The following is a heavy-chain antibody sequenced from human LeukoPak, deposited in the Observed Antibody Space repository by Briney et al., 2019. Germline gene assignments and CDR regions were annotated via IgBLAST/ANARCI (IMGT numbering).Heavy chain of an antibody. CDR2: ISSSGSTI. V-gene: IGHV3-48*03. Sequence: GGSLRLSCAASGFTFSSYAMSWVRQAPEKGLEWVSYISSSGSTIYYADSVKGRFTISRDNAKNSLYLQMNSLRAEDTAVYYCARDLYNWNESGMDYWGQGTLVTVSS. J-gene: IGHJ4*02. D-gene: IGHD1-1*01. CDR1: GFTFSSYA. CDR3: ARDLYNWNESGMDY.